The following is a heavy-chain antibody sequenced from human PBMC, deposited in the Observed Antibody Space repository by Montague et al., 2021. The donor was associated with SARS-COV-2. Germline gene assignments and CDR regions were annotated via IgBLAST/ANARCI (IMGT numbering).Heavy chain of an antibody. CDR3: ARRRWQDIVVVQAAPPVFHYYYCMDD. Sequence: SETLSLTCTVSGGSISSSSYYWGWIRQPPGKGLEWIGSIYFSGSTXYNPSLKSRVTISVDTSKNQFSLKLSSVTAADTAVYYCARRRWQDIVVVQAAPPVFHYYYCMDDWGKGTTVTVSS. CDR2: IYFSGST. D-gene: IGHD2-2*01. V-gene: IGHV4-39*01. J-gene: IGHJ6*03. CDR1: GGSISSSSYY.